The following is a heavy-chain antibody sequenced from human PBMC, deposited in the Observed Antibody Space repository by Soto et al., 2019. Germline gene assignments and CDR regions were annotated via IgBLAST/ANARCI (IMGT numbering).Heavy chain of an antibody. CDR3: ARSHGSGLYSFYGLDV. D-gene: IGHD3-10*01. CDR1: GFTFSDYY. Sequence: GGSLRLSCAASGFTFSDYYMSWIRQAPGKGLEWVSYISSSGSTIYYADSVKGRFTISRDNAKNSLYLQMNSLRDEDTAVYYCARSHGSGLYSFYGLDVWVQGTTVTVSS. V-gene: IGHV3-11*04. CDR2: ISSSGSTI. J-gene: IGHJ6*02.